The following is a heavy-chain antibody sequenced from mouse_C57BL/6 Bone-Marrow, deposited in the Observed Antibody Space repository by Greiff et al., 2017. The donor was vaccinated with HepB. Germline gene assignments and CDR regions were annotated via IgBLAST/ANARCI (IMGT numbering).Heavy chain of an antibody. CDR2: ISDGGSYT. Sequence: EVKLMESGGGLVKPGGSLKLSCAASGFTFSGSAMSWVRQTPEKRLEWVATISDGGSYTYYPDNVKGRFTISRDNAKNNLYLQMSHLKSEDTAMYYCARDYPYYAMDYWGQGTSVTVSS. V-gene: IGHV5-4*01. J-gene: IGHJ4*01. CDR3: ARDYPYYAMDY. CDR1: GFTFSGSA.